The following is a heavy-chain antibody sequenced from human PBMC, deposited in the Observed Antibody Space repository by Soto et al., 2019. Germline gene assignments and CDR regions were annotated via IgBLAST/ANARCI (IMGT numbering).Heavy chain of an antibody. CDR3: ASRDSTLPVNFDY. J-gene: IGHJ4*02. D-gene: IGHD6-13*01. Sequence: SVKVSCKASGGTFSSYAISWVRQAPGQGLEWMGGIIPIFGTANYAQKFQGRVTITADESTSTAYMELSSLRSEDTAVYYCASRDSTLPVNFDYWGQGTLVTVSS. CDR2: IIPIFGTA. V-gene: IGHV1-69*13. CDR1: GGTFSSYA.